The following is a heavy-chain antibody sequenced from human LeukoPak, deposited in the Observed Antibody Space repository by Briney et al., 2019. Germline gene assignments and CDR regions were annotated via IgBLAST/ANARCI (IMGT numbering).Heavy chain of an antibody. Sequence: ASVKVSCKASGYTFTGYYMHWVRQAPGQGLEWMGWINPNSGGTNYAQKFQGRVTMTRDTSISTAYMELSRLRSDDTAVYYCARVATTVFGTQYYYYYYGMDVWGQGTTVTVSS. V-gene: IGHV1-2*02. CDR3: ARVATTVFGTQYYYYYYGMDV. D-gene: IGHD4-11*01. CDR1: GYTFTGYY. J-gene: IGHJ6*02. CDR2: INPNSGGT.